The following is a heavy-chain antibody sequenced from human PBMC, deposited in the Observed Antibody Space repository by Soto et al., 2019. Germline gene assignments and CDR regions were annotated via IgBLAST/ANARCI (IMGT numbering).Heavy chain of an antibody. CDR3: ARDVSPLVETMIDC. CDR1: GFTFSSYG. J-gene: IGHJ4*02. D-gene: IGHD2-8*02. V-gene: IGHV3-33*01. Sequence: QVQLVESGGGVVQPGRSLRLSCAASGFTFSSYGMHWVRQAPGKGLEWVAVIWYDGSKKYHADSVKGRFSISRDNSKNTLYLQMNSLRAEDTAVYYCARDVSPLVETMIDCWGQGTLVTVSS. CDR2: IWYDGSKK.